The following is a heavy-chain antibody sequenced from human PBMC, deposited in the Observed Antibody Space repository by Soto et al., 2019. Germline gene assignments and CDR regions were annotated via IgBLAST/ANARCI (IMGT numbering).Heavy chain of an antibody. D-gene: IGHD6-19*01. CDR2: INHSGST. CDR3: ARLGSGWQYYYFDL. CDR1: GGSFSPYF. Sequence: QVQLQQWGAGLLKPSETLSLTCAVYGGSFSPYFWSWIRQPPGKGLEWIGEINHSGSTNYNPSLTRRATLSGDTSKNHVSLQLTPVTAADTAVYYCARLGSGWQYYYFDLWGRGTPVTVSS. V-gene: IGHV4-34*01. J-gene: IGHJ2*01.